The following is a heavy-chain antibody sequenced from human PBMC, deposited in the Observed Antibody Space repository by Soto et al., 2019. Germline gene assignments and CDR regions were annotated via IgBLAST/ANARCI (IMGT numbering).Heavy chain of an antibody. CDR1: GGSIRGYC. CDR3: ARVQRSDDFWNGYPNNWFDP. V-gene: IGHV4-59*01. CDR2: IYDSGST. J-gene: IGHJ5*02. Sequence: PSETLSLTCSVSGGSIRGYCWNWIRQSPGKGLEWIGHIYDSGSTKYNPSLKSRVTISVDTSKNQFSLKLSSVTAADTAVYYCARVQRSDDFWNGYPNNWFDPWGQGTLVTVSS. D-gene: IGHD3-3*01.